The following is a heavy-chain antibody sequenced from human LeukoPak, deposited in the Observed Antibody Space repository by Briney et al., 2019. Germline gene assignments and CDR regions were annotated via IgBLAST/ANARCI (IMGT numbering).Heavy chain of an antibody. V-gene: IGHV4-31*03. Sequence: PSETLSLTCTVSGGSISSSSYYWGWIRQPPGKGLEWIGYIYYSGSTYYNPSLKSRVTISVDTSKNQFSLKLSSVTAADTAVYHCARQTTVTTDDCWGQGTLVTVSS. J-gene: IGHJ4*02. D-gene: IGHD4-17*01. CDR1: GGSISSSSYY. CDR3: ARQTTVTTDDC. CDR2: IYYSGST.